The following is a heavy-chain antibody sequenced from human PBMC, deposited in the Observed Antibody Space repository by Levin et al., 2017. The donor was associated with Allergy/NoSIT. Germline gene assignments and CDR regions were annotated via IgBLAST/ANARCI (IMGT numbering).Heavy chain of an antibody. Sequence: KAGGSLRLSCAASGFTFSSYSMNWVRQAPGKGLEWVSSISTGSHHIYYADSVKGRFTISRDNAKNSLYLQMNSLRAEDTAVYYCARGTTTRQREDLFDYWGQGTLVTVSS. J-gene: IGHJ4*02. V-gene: IGHV3-21*01. D-gene: IGHD4-11*01. CDR1: GFTFSSYS. CDR2: ISTGSHHI. CDR3: ARGTTTRQREDLFDY.